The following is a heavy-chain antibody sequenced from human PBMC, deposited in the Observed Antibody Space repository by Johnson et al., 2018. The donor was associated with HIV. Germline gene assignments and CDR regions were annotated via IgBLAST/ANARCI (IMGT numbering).Heavy chain of an antibody. D-gene: IGHD2-15*01. CDR1: GFPFTDAW. CDR2: IKRKTDGGTT. CDR3: AREEGGSRPFDI. V-gene: IGHV3-15*01. J-gene: IGHJ3*02. Sequence: VQLVESGGGLVKPGGSLRLSCAASGFPFTDAWMTWVRQAPGKGLEWVGQIKRKTDGGTTDYSAPVKGRFIISRDDSENTLYLQMNSLKTEDTALYYCAREEGGSRPFDIWGQGTMVTVSS.